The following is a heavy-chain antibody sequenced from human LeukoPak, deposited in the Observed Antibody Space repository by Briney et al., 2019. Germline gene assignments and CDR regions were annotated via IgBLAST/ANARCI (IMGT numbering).Heavy chain of an antibody. J-gene: IGHJ5*02. CDR3: ARPYYYDSRIDP. CDR1: GGSISSGDYY. D-gene: IGHD3-22*01. V-gene: IGHV4-30-4*01. CDR2: MYYSGST. Sequence: PSQTLSLTCTVSGGSISSGDYYWSWIRQPPGKGLEWIAYMYYSGSTYYNPSLKSRVTMSADTSKNQLSLKLSSVTAADTAVYYCARPYYYDSRIDPWGQGTLVTVSS.